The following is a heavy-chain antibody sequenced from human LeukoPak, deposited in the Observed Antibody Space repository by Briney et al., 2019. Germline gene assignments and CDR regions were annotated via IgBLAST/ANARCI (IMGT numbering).Heavy chain of an antibody. V-gene: IGHV4-59*01. J-gene: IGHJ4*02. CDR2: IYYSGST. Sequence: PSGTLSSTCTVSDGSLSSYYWSWIRKPPGKGLGWIGYIYYSGSTNYNPSLKCRVTISVDTSKNQFSLKGSSVTAAVTAVYYCARGLWFGVTTYYFDYWGQGTLVTASS. D-gene: IGHD3-10*01. CDR3: ARGLWFGVTTYYFDY. CDR1: DGSLSSYY.